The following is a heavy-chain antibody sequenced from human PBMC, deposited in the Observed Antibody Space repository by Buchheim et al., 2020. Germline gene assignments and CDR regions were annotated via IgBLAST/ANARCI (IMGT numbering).Heavy chain of an antibody. CDR2: ISYDGKNK. D-gene: IGHD6-19*01. V-gene: IGHV3-30*04. CDR1: GFPFSIYT. J-gene: IGHJ4*03. Sequence: QVQLVESGGGVVQPGRSLRLSCAASGFPFSIYTMHWVRQAPGKGLEWVAVISYDGKNKDYAESVKGRFTISRDNSKHTVDLQMNSLRGDDTAVYYCASNAVAGYEGYWGQGT. CDR3: ASNAVAGYEGY.